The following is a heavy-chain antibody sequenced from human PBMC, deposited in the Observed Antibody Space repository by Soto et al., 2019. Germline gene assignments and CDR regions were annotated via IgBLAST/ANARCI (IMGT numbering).Heavy chain of an antibody. V-gene: IGHV1-18*01. CDR1: GYTFSSYA. J-gene: IGHJ4*02. CDR2: IIAVNGNT. Sequence: GASVKVSCKASGYTFSSYAISWVRQAPGQGLEWMGGIIAVNGNTNYAQKLQGRVTMTTDTSTSTAYMELRSLRSDDTAVYYCAQAFYGDYHLDYWGQGTLVTVSS. CDR3: AQAFYGDYHLDY. D-gene: IGHD4-17*01.